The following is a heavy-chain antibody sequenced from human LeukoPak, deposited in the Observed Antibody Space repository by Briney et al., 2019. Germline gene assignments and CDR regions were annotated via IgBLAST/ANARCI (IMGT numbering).Heavy chain of an antibody. CDR3: ARHNYYDSSAYDS. J-gene: IGHJ5*02. D-gene: IGHD3-22*01. CDR1: GGSISSSSYY. CDR2: IYYSGIT. Sequence: PSGTLSLTCTVSGGSISSSSYYWGWIRQPPGKGLEWIGSIYYSGITYYNPSLRSRVTISVDTSKNQFSLKLSSVTAADTAVYYCARHNYYDSSAYDSWGQGTLVTVSS. V-gene: IGHV4-39*01.